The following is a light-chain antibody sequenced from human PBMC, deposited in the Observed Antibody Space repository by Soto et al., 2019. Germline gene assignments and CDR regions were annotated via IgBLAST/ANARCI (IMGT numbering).Light chain of an antibody. V-gene: IGLV1-44*01. Sequence: QSVLTQPPSASGTPGQRVTISCSGSSSNIGSNTVNWYQQLPGTAPKLLIYSNNQRPSGVPDRLSGSKSGTSASLAISGLQSEDEADYYCAAWDDSLNGLWVFGGGTQLTVL. J-gene: IGLJ3*02. CDR2: SNN. CDR3: AAWDDSLNGLWV. CDR1: SSNIGSNT.